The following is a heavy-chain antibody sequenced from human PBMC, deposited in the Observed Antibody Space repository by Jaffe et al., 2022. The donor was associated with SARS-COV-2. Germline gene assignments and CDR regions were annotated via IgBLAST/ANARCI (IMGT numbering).Heavy chain of an antibody. Sequence: EVQLVESGGGVVQPGGSLRLSCAASGFTFDDYAMHWVRQAPGKGLEWVSLISGDGGSTYYADSVKGRFTISRDNSKNSLYLQMNSLRTEDTALYYCAKDLGWDSSSRREYYYYYYGMDVWGQGTTVTVSS. D-gene: IGHD6-6*01. CDR2: ISGDGGST. CDR1: GFTFDDYA. J-gene: IGHJ6*02. CDR3: AKDLGWDSSSRREYYYYYYGMDV. V-gene: IGHV3-43*02.